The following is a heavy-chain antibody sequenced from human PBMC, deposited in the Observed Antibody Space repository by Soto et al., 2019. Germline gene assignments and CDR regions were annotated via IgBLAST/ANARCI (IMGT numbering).Heavy chain of an antibody. V-gene: IGHV1-69*06. J-gene: IGHJ6*02. CDR3: ARDGDYYYGMDV. Sequence: QVQLVQSGAEVKKPGSSVKVSCKASGGTFSSYAISWVRQAPGQGLEWMGGIIPIFGTANYAQKFQGRVTITADKSTSTAYMELSSLRSEDTAVYYGARDGDYYYGMDVWGQGTTATVSS. CDR1: GGTFSSYA. CDR2: IIPIFGTA.